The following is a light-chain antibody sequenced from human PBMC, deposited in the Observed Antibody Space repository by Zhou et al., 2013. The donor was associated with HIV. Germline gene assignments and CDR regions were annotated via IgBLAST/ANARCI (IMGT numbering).Light chain of an antibody. CDR1: QSIGGW. V-gene: IGKV1-5*03. CDR3: QHYNSYPWT. J-gene: IGKJ1*01. CDR2: KAS. Sequence: DIQMTQSPSTLSASVGDRVTITCRASQSIGGWLAWYQQKPGKAPKLLIYKASILESGVPSRFSGSGSGTEFTLTITSLQPDDFATYYCQHYNSYPWTFGQGTKVEVK.